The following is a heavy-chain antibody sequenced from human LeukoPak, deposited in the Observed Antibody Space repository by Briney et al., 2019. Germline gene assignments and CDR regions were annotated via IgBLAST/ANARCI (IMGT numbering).Heavy chain of an antibody. Sequence: GGSLRLSCAASGFTFSSYSMNWVRQAAGKGLEWVSSISSSSSYIYYADSVKGRFTISRDNAKNSLYLQMNSLRAEDTAVYYCARAPAYYYDSSGLNWGQGTLVSFSS. CDR3: ARAPAYYYDSSGLN. J-gene: IGHJ4*02. D-gene: IGHD3-22*01. V-gene: IGHV3-21*01. CDR2: ISSSSSYI. CDR1: GFTFSSYS.